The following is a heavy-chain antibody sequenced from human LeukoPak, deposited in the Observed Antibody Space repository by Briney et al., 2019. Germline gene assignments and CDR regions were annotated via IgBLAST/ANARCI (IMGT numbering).Heavy chain of an antibody. V-gene: IGHV3-11*01. J-gene: IGHJ4*02. CDR1: GFTFSDYY. CDR2: ISSSGSTI. D-gene: IGHD6-19*01. Sequence: SGGSLRLSCAASGFTFSDYYMSWIRQAPGKGLEWVSYISSSGSTIYYADSVKGRFTISRDNAKSSLYLQMNSLRAEDTAVYYCARDQGAQIGIAVAGTDPWAPYYFDYWGQGTLVTVSS. CDR3: ARDQGAQIGIAVAGTDPWAPYYFDY.